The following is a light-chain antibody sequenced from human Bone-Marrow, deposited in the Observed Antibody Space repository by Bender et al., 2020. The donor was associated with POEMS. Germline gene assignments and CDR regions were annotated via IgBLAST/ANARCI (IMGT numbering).Light chain of an antibody. J-gene: IGLJ1*01. CDR1: SSDVGSYNL. CDR2: EVR. V-gene: IGLV2-23*02. Sequence: QSVLTQPPSASGTPGQRVTISCTGTSSDVGSYNLVSWYQQHPGRAPKLIIYEVRKRPSGVSHRFSGSKSDNTASLTISGLQAEDEAEYYCYSYAGSNTGVFGTGTEVTVL. CDR3: YSYAGSNTGV.